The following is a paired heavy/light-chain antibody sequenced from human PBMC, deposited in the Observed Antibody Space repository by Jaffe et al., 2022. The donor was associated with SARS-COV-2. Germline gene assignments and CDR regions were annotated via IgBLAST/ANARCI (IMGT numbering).Heavy chain of an antibody. V-gene: IGHV3-30*01. CDR1: GFAFSSYD. Sequence: QVQLVESGGGVVQPGRSLRLSCAASGFAFSSYDMYWVRQAPGKGLEWVALMSPDGSNRKYADSVKGRFTISRDNSRSTLSLEMNSLRPEDTAVYYCASPRGWGQGTLVTVSS. CDR2: MSPDGSNR. J-gene: IGHJ4*02. CDR3: ASPRG.
Light chain of an antibody. CDR3: NSYTTSSTYV. J-gene: IGLJ1*01. V-gene: IGLV2-14*01. CDR1: GSDVGYYNY. Sequence: QSALTQPASVSGSPGQSITISCTGTGSDVGYYNYVSWYQQHPGKAPKLLIYDVSNRPSGVSNRFSGSKSGNTASLTISGLQADDEADYYCNSYTTSSTYVFGTGTKVTVL. CDR2: DVS.